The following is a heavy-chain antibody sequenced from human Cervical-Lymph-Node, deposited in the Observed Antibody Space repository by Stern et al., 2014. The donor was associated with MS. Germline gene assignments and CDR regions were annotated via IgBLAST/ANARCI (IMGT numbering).Heavy chain of an antibody. J-gene: IGHJ4*02. CDR2: INIDGSST. CDR3: IRDSSLSY. D-gene: IGHD6-13*01. Sequence: EVQLLESGGGLVQPGGSLRLSCAASGFTFSSYWMHWVRQAPGKGLVWVSRINIDGSSTSYADSVKGRFTIPRDNPKKTRYLQMNSLRAEDTGLYYCIRDSSLSYWGQGTLVSVSP. V-gene: IGHV3-74*01. CDR1: GFTFSSYW.